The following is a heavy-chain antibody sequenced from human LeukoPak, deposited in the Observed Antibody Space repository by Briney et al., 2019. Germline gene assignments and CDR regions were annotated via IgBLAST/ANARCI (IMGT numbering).Heavy chain of an antibody. D-gene: IGHD2-15*01. Sequence: ASVKVSCKASGYTFTSYGISWVRQAPGQGLEWMGWISAYNGNTNYAQKLQGRVTMTTDTSTSTAYMELRSLRSDDTAVYYCAREIPPDVYCSGGSCYEVYFDYWGQGTLVTVSS. CDR1: GYTFTSYG. CDR2: ISAYNGNT. V-gene: IGHV1-18*01. J-gene: IGHJ4*02. CDR3: AREIPPDVYCSGGSCYEVYFDY.